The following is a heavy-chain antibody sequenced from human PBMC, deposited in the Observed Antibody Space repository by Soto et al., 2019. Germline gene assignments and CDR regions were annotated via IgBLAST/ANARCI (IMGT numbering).Heavy chain of an antibody. CDR1: GFTFSSYA. J-gene: IGHJ4*02. D-gene: IGHD3-10*01. CDR3: ARLPDPFGEVYQFVVVYYFDD. V-gene: IGHV3-23*01. Sequence: GGSLRLSCAASGFTFSSYAMSWVRQAPGKGLEWVSAISGSGGSTYYADSVKGRFTISRDNSKNTLYLQMNSLRAEDTAVYYCARLPDPFGEVYQFVVVYYFDDWGQGTLVTVSS. CDR2: ISGSGGST.